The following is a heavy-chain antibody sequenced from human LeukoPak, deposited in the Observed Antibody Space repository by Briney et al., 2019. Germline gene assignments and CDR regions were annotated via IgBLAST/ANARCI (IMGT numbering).Heavy chain of an antibody. Sequence: PGGSLRLSCAASGFTFSNAWMNWVRQAPGKGLEWVGRIKSKADGGTTDYAKPVKGRFTISRDESRDTLYLQMNSLKTEDTAVYYCTTDGLRDLATTGTLYGMDVWGQGTTVTVSS. CDR3: TTDGLRDLATTGTLYGMDV. CDR2: IKSKADGGTT. J-gene: IGHJ6*02. CDR1: GFTFSNAW. D-gene: IGHD1-1*01. V-gene: IGHV3-15*07.